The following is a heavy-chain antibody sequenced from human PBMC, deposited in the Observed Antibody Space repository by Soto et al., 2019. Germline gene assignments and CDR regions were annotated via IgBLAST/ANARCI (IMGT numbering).Heavy chain of an antibody. J-gene: IGHJ4*02. CDR3: ARGALTIAARRFISSFDS. V-gene: IGHV4-31*03. CDR1: GGSISSGGYC. CDR2: INYSGST. D-gene: IGHD6-6*01. Sequence: PSETLSLTCTVSGGSISSGGYCWSWIRQHPGKGLEWIGYINYSGSTYYNPSLKSRVDISLDASKNQFSLKLSSVTAADTAVYYCARGALTIAARRFISSFDSWGQGTLVTVS.